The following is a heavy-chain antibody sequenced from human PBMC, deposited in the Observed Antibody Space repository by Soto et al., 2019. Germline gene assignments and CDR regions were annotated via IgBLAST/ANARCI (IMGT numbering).Heavy chain of an antibody. CDR2: IYHTGST. CDR1: GDPVSSGSYY. V-gene: IGHV4-31*03. CDR3: AAKLGTTHYFDF. Sequence: SETLSLTCSVSGDPVSSGSYYWTWVRQHPVKGLEWIGYIYHTGSTYYNPSLQSRLIMSIDTPKNQFSLDLYSVTAADTAVYFCAAKLGTTHYFDFWGQGSLVTVSS. D-gene: IGHD7-27*01. J-gene: IGHJ4*02.